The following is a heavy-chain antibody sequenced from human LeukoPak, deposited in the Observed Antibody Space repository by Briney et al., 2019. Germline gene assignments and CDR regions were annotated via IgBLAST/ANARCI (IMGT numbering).Heavy chain of an antibody. J-gene: IGHJ6*02. V-gene: IGHV5-51*01. CDR2: IYPGDSDT. D-gene: IGHD2-21*02. CDR3: ARQRYCGGDCYWGMDV. CDR1: GYSFTSYW. Sequence: GESLKISCKGSGYSFTSYWIGWVRQMPGKGLEWMGIIYPGDSDTRYSPSFQGQVTISADKSISTAYLQWSSLKASDTAMYYCARQRYCGGDCYWGMDVWGQGTTVTVSS.